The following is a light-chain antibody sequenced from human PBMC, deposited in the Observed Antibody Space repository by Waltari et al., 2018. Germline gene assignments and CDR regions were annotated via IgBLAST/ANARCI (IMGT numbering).Light chain of an antibody. Sequence: QSVLTQPPSVSGAPGQRVTISCSGSSSNIGAGYDLHWYQHLPGTAPKLLIYGNNNRPSGVPDRFSGSKSGTSASLAITGLQAEDEADYYCQSYDSSLSATVFGSGTTVTVL. V-gene: IGLV1-40*01. CDR2: GNN. J-gene: IGLJ6*01. CDR1: SSNIGAGYD. CDR3: QSYDSSLSATV.